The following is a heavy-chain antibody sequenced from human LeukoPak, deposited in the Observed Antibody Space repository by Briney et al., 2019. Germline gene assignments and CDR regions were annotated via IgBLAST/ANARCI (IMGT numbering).Heavy chain of an antibody. J-gene: IGHJ4*02. V-gene: IGHV5-10-1*01. CDR3: ARPHYYDSSGYYPTPFDY. Sequence: GESLKISCKGSGYSFTRNWISWVRQMPGKGLEWMGRIDPTDSYSNYSPSFQGHVTISADKSISTAYLQWSSLKASDTAMYYCARPHYYDSSGYYPTPFDYWGQGTLSPSPQ. CDR2: IDPTDSYS. CDR1: GYSFTRNW. D-gene: IGHD3-22*01.